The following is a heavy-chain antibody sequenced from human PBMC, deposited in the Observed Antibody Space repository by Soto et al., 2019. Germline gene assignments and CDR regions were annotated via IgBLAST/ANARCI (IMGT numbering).Heavy chain of an antibody. V-gene: IGHV1-18*01. J-gene: IGHJ2*01. CDR3: ARGRYFATTLRQWWYFDF. D-gene: IGHD3-10*01. Sequence: QVELVQSGPEVKRPGASVKVSCKASGYTFITSGINWVRQTPGQGLEWMGWISPANGDKKYAQNFKGRVTLTSETSTDTVYMELTNLRSDDTAVYFCARGRYFATTLRQWWYFDFWGRGTLVTVSS. CDR2: ISPANGDK. CDR1: GYTFITSG.